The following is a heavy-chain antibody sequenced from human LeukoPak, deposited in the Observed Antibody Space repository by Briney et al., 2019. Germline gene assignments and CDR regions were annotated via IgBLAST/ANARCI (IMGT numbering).Heavy chain of an antibody. Sequence: PSETLSLTCAVYGGSFSGYYWSWLRQPPGKGLEWIGEINHSGSTNYNPSLKRRVTISVDTSKHQFSLKLSSVTAADTAVYYCAAWIEMATTIYAFDIWGQGTMVTVSS. CDR2: INHSGST. D-gene: IGHD5-24*01. CDR1: GGSFSGYY. V-gene: IGHV4-34*01. CDR3: AAWIEMATTIYAFDI. J-gene: IGHJ3*02.